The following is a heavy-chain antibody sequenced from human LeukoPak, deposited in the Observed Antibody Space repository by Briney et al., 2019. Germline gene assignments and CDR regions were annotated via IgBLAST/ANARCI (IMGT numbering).Heavy chain of an antibody. Sequence: GASVKVSCKASGYTFTSYGISWVRQAPGQGLEWMGWISAYNGNTNYAQKLQGRVTMTRDTSTSRAYMELRSLRSDDTAVYYCAGVRYYDFWSGSPDYYMDVWGKGTTVTVSS. CDR2: ISAYNGNT. J-gene: IGHJ6*03. D-gene: IGHD3-3*01. CDR1: GYTFTSYG. CDR3: AGVRYYDFWSGSPDYYMDV. V-gene: IGHV1-18*01.